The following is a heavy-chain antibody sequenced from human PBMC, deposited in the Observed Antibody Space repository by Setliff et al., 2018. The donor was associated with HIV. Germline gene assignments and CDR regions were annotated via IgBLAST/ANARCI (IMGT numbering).Heavy chain of an antibody. Sequence: SETLSLTCTVSEGYITGYYWTWIRQPPGRGLEWIGYIFYSGTTKFNPSLKSRAAISADSSNNQFSLKMTAVTAAYTAVYFCARFNALLVSSTYYDYWGPGLLVTVSS. CDR1: EGYITGYY. CDR3: ARFNALLVSSTYYDY. V-gene: IGHV4-59*01. D-gene: IGHD3-22*01. J-gene: IGHJ4*02. CDR2: IFYSGTT.